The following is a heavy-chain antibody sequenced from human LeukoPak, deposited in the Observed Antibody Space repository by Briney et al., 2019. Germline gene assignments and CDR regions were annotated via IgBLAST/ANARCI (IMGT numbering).Heavy chain of an antibody. D-gene: IGHD3-10*01. CDR2: IKAGAEAT. V-gene: IGHV3-23*01. CDR3: AKDRTYYYGSGSYITNDAFDI. J-gene: IGHJ3*02. CDR1: GFTFSTYI. Sequence: PGGSLRLSCEASGFTFSTYIMTWVRQAPGKGLEWVSTIKAGAEATFYADSVKDRFTISRDNSKNTLYLQMNSLRAEDTAVYYCAKDRTYYYGSGSYITNDAFDIWGQGTMVTVSS.